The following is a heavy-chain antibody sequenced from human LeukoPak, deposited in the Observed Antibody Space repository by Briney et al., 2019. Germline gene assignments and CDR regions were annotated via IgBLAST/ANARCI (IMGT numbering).Heavy chain of an antibody. D-gene: IGHD3-22*01. V-gene: IGHV1-2*06. Sequence: ASVKVSCKASGYTFTGYYMHWVRQAPGQGLEWMGRINPNSGGTNYAQKFQGRVTMTRDTSISTAYMKLSRLRSDDTAVYYCARARATYYYDSSGYFDFDYWGQGTLVTVSS. CDR1: GYTFTGYY. CDR2: INPNSGGT. CDR3: ARARATYYYDSSGYFDFDY. J-gene: IGHJ4*02.